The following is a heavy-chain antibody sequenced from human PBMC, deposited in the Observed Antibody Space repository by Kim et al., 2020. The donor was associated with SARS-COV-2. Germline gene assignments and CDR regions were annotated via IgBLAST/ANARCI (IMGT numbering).Heavy chain of an antibody. CDR3: AREGAKDCSGGSCYFSYYYGMDV. CDR2: ISAYNGNT. CDR1: GYTFTSYG. Sequence: ASVKVSCKASGYTFTSYGISWVRQAPGQGLEWMGWISAYNGNTNYAQKLQGRVTMTTDTSTSTAYMELRSLRSDDTAVYYCAREGAKDCSGGSCYFSYYYGMDVWGQGTTVTVSS. D-gene: IGHD2-15*01. J-gene: IGHJ6*02. V-gene: IGHV1-18*04.